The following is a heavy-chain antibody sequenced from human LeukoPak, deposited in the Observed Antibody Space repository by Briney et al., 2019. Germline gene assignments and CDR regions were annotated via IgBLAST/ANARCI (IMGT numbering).Heavy chain of an antibody. D-gene: IGHD4-17*01. J-gene: IGHJ4*02. Sequence: GGSLRLSCAASGFTFSYFWMHWFRQTPGKGLVWVSCINTDGSYSTYADSVKGRFTISRDNVRNTLYLQMNSLRAEDSAVYYCARDFDGPRASDYWGQGTLVTVSS. CDR2: INTDGSYS. V-gene: IGHV3-74*01. CDR1: GFTFSYFW. CDR3: ARDFDGPRASDY.